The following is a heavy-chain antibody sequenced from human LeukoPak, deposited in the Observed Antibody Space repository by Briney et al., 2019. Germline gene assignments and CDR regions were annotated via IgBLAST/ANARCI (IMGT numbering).Heavy chain of an antibody. Sequence: PGGSLRLSCAASGFTFSSFAMNWVRQAPGKGLEWVSSISSSSSYIYYADSVKGRFTISRDNAKNTLYLQMNSLRAEDTAVYYCARISTYYYDSRHLGGFDYWGQGTLVTVSS. CDR3: ARISTYYYDSRHLGGFDY. D-gene: IGHD3-22*01. CDR2: ISSSSSYI. V-gene: IGHV3-21*01. CDR1: GFTFSSFA. J-gene: IGHJ4*02.